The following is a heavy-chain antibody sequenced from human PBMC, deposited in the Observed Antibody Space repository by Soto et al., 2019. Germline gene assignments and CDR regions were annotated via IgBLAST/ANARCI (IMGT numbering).Heavy chain of an antibody. CDR2: IYHSGST. CDR3: ARVSGSYYYGMDV. Sequence: QVQLQESGPGLVKPSGTLSLTCAVSGGSISSSYWWSWFGQPPGKGLEWIGEIYHSGSTNYNTSLKSRVTISVDKSKNQFSLKVTSVTAADTAVYYCARVSGSYYYGMDVWGQGTTVTVSS. J-gene: IGHJ6*02. V-gene: IGHV4-4*02. CDR1: GGSISSSYW.